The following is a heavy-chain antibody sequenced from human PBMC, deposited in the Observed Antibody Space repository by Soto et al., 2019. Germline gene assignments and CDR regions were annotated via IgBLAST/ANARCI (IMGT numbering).Heavy chain of an antibody. CDR2: ISYDGSNK. J-gene: IGHJ4*02. V-gene: IGHV3-30*18. Sequence: PGGSLRLSCAASGFTFSSYGMHWVRQAPGKGLEWVAVISYDGSNKYYADSVKGRFTISRDNSKNTLYLQMNSLRAEDTAVYYCAKPRAGYSYGYPFDYWGRGTLVTVSS. D-gene: IGHD5-18*01. CDR3: AKPRAGYSYGYPFDY. CDR1: GFTFSSYG.